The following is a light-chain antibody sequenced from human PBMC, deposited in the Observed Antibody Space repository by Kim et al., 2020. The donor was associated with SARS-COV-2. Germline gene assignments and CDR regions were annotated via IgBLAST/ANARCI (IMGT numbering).Light chain of an antibody. CDR2: GSS. Sequence: EIVMTQSPGTLSVSPGDRATLSCRASQYVGSSKLAWYQQQPGQVPRLLIYGSSTRATGIPARFSGSGSGTEFTLTISRLQSEDFAVYYWQQDSNWRTFGQGTKVDIK. CDR3: QQDSNWRT. V-gene: IGKV3-15*01. J-gene: IGKJ1*01. CDR1: QYVGSSK.